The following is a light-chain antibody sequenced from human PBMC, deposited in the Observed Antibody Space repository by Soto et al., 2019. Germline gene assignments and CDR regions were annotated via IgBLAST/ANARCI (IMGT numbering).Light chain of an antibody. CDR3: SSYSSSSTPYV. CDR1: SSDVGRYKY. J-gene: IGLJ1*01. CDR2: DVS. V-gene: IGLV2-14*01. Sequence: QSALTQPASVSGSPGQSITISCTGTSSDVGRYKYVSWYLQHPGKAPKLMLYDVSDRPSGVSNRFSGSKSGNTAFLTISGLQAEDEADYYCSSYSSSSTPYVFGTGTKVTVL.